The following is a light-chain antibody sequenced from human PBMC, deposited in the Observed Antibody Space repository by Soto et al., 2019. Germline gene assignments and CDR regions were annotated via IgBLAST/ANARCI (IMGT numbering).Light chain of an antibody. V-gene: IGKV1-5*01. CDR3: QQYNSYFPYT. Sequence: DIQMTQSPSTLSASVGDRVTITCRASQSISTYLAWYQQKAGKAPKILIYGASNLESGVPSRFSGSGSGTECTLTISSLQPDDFETSYCQQYNSYFPYTFGHGTKLEIK. CDR2: GAS. J-gene: IGKJ2*01. CDR1: QSISTY.